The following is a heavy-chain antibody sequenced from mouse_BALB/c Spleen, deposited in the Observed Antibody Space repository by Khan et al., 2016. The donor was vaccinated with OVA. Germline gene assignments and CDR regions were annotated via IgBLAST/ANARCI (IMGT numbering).Heavy chain of an antibody. CDR3: ARRGLQWDFDY. V-gene: IGHV1-7*01. J-gene: IGHJ2*01. CDR2: INPSTGYT. D-gene: IGHD1-3*01. Sequence: VKLLESGAELAKPGASVKMSCKASGYTFINYWILWVKQRPGQGLEWIGYINPSTGYTEYNQNFKDKATLTADKSSSTAYMQLSSLTSEDSAVYCCARRGLQWDFDYWGQGTTLTVSS. CDR1: GYTFINYW.